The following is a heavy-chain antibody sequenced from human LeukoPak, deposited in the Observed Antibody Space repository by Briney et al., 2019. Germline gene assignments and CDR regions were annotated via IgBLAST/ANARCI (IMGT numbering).Heavy chain of an antibody. V-gene: IGHV3-30*02. CDR2: IQYDGSNK. J-gene: IGHJ3*01. CDR1: GLSFSSYG. Sequence: GGSLRLSCAASGLSFSSYGMHWVRQAPGKGLEWVAFIQYDGSNKFYADSVKGRFTISRDNSKNTLYLQMNSLRAEDTAVYYCAKERPWIQLWLRPPPVWGQGTMVTVSS. D-gene: IGHD5-18*01. CDR3: AKERPWIQLWLRPPPV.